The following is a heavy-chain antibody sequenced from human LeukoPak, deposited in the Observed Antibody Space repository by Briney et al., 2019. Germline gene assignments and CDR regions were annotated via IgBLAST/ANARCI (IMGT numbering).Heavy chain of an antibody. CDR2: IKQDGSEK. J-gene: IGHJ6*02. CDR1: GFTFSSYW. CDR3: ARALGIAAAGRYYCYGMDV. V-gene: IGHV3-7*03. Sequence: PGGSLRLSCAASGFTFSSYWMSWVRQAPGKGLEWVANIKQDGSEKYYADSVKGRFTISRDNAKNSLYLQMNSLRAEDTAVYYCARALGIAAAGRYYCYGMDVWGQGTTVTVSS. D-gene: IGHD6-13*01.